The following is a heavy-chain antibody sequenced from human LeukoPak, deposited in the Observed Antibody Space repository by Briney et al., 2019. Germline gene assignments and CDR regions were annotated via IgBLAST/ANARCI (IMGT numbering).Heavy chain of an antibody. CDR2: IKQDGSEK. CDR1: GFTFSSYW. V-gene: IGHV3-7*05. J-gene: IGHJ3*02. Sequence: GGSVRLSCAASGFTFSSYWMIWVRQAPGKGREWVANIKQDGSEKYYVDSVRGRFTISRDNAKNSLYLQMNSLRADDTAVYYCARGRGSFDIWGQGTMVTVSS. CDR3: ARGRGSFDI.